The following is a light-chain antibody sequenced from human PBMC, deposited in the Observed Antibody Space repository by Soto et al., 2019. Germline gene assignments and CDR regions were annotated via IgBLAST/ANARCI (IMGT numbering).Light chain of an antibody. CDR1: QTFGSSY. CDR3: HHYGGSPT. Sequence: IVFTQSPCTLSLSPGHRATLSCRASQTFGSSYVAWYQQKPGQAPRLLIYDASNRATGIPDRFSGSGSGTDFTLTISRLEPEDFAVYYCHHYGGSPTFGGGTKVDIK. J-gene: IGKJ4*01. V-gene: IGKV3-20*01. CDR2: DAS.